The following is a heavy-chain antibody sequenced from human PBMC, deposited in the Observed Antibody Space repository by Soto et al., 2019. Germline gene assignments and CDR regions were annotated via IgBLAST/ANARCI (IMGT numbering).Heavy chain of an antibody. Sequence: PGGSLRLSCAASGFTFSSYAMSWVRQAPGKGLEWVSAISGSGGSTYYADSVKGRFTISRDNSKNTLYLQMNSLRAEDTAVYYCAKTAGVAAAGIRYYGMDVWGQGTTVTVSS. CDR3: AKTAGVAAAGIRYYGMDV. J-gene: IGHJ6*02. CDR2: ISGSGGST. D-gene: IGHD6-13*01. CDR1: GFTFSSYA. V-gene: IGHV3-23*01.